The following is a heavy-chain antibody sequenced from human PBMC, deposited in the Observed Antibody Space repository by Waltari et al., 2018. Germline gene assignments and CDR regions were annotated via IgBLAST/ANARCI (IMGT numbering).Heavy chain of an antibody. CDR1: GGSISSAGYY. CDR2: IYYSGRT. V-gene: IGHV4-31*03. D-gene: IGHD6-6*01. CDR3: ARCITARTLGYWFDP. J-gene: IGHJ5*02. Sequence: QVQLQESGPGLVKPSQTLSLTCTVSGGSISSAGYYWSWIRQHPGKGLEWIGSIYYSGRTSYNPSLTSRVSISVDTSKNQFSLKLTSVTAADTAMFYCARCITARTLGYWFDPWGQGTLVTVSS.